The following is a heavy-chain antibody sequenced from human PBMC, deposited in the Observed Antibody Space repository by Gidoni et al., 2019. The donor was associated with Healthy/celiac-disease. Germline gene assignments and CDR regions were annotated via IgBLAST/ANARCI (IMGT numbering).Heavy chain of an antibody. CDR1: GFTFSSYA. D-gene: IGHD2-21*02. Sequence: EVQLLESGGGLVQPGGSLRLSCAASGFTFSSYAMSWVRQAPGKGLEWVSAISGSGGSTYYADSVKGRFTISRDNSKNTLYLQMNSLRAEDTAVYYCAKYAEPNDYLVTGFVGGWGQGTLVTVSS. CDR3: AKYAEPNDYLVTGFVGG. CDR2: ISGSGGST. V-gene: IGHV3-23*01. J-gene: IGHJ4*02.